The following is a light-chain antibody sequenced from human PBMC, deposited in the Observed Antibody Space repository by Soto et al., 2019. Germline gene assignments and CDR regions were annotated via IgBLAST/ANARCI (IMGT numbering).Light chain of an antibody. Sequence: DIQMTQSPSSVSASVGDRVTITCRASQGINNWLAWYQQKPGKAPELLIYAVSYLQSGVPSRFSGSGSGTDFTLTISSLQPEDFATYFCKQSSAFPLTFGGGTQVDIK. J-gene: IGKJ4*01. CDR1: QGINNW. CDR2: AVS. CDR3: KQSSAFPLT. V-gene: IGKV1-12*01.